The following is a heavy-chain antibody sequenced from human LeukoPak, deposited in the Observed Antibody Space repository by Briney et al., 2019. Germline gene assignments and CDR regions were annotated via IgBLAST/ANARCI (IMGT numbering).Heavy chain of an antibody. Sequence: ASVKVSCKASGYTFTSYDINWVRQATGQGLEWMGWMNPNSGNTGYAQKFQGRVTITRNTSISTAYMELSSLRSEDTAVYYCARGITMIVVVEENYMDVWGKGTTVTVSS. D-gene: IGHD3-22*01. CDR3: ARGITMIVVVEENYMDV. CDR2: MNPNSGNT. J-gene: IGHJ6*03. CDR1: GYTFTSYD. V-gene: IGHV1-8*03.